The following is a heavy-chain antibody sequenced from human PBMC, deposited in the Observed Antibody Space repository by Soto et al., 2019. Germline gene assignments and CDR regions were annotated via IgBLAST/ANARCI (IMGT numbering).Heavy chain of an antibody. CDR2: IIPILGIA. V-gene: IGHV1-69*02. CDR1: GGTFSSYT. J-gene: IGHJ4*02. CDR3: APRRLPTDY. D-gene: IGHD2-15*01. Sequence: QVQLVQSGAEVKKPGSSVKVSCKASGGTFSSYTISWVRQAPGQGLEWMGRIIPILGIANYAQKFQGRVTXXADKSPSTAYMGRGGLRSEDTAVYYCAPRRLPTDYWGQGTLVTVSS.